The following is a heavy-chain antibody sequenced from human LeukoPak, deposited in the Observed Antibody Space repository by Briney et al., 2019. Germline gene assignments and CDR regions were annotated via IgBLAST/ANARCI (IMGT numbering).Heavy chain of an antibody. CDR2: IKEDGSEK. V-gene: IGHV3-7*01. D-gene: IGHD3-10*01. CDR3: ARDTHLSYAAGFDC. J-gene: IGHJ4*02. Sequence: LSGGSLRLSCAASGFTFSFYWMSWVRQAPGKGLEWVANIKEDGSEKYYVDSVKGRFTISRDNAKNSLYLQMTSLRAEDTALYYCARDTHLSYAAGFDCWGQGTLVTVSS. CDR1: GFTFSFYW.